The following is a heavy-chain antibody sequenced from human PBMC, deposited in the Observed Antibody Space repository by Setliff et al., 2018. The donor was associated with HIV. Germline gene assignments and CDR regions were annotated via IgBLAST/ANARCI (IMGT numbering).Heavy chain of an antibody. Sequence: ASVKVSCKLSGYTLTELSMHWVRQAPGEGLEWMGGFDPEDGETIYAEKFQGRVTMTEDTATDTAYMELSSLRSEDTAVYYCATVAYHDSLTGPTPGAFDIWGQGTMVTVSS. CDR2: FDPEDGET. V-gene: IGHV1-24*01. J-gene: IGHJ3*02. CDR1: GYTLTELS. D-gene: IGHD3-9*01. CDR3: ATVAYHDSLTGPTPGAFDI.